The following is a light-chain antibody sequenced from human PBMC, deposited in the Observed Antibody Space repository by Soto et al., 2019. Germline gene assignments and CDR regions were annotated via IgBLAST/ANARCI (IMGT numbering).Light chain of an antibody. CDR3: QQYGTSPGT. J-gene: IGKJ2*01. CDR1: QSVSSLY. CDR2: GAS. Sequence: EIVLTQSPGTLSLSPGERATLSCRASQSVSSLYLAWHQQKPGQAPRLLIYGASSRATGIPDRFSGSGSGTEFTLTISRLEPEDCAVYYCQQYGTSPGTFGQGTKLEI. V-gene: IGKV3-20*01.